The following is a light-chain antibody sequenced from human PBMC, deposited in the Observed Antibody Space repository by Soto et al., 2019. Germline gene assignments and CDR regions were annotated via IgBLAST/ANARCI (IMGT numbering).Light chain of an antibody. Sequence: DILMTQSPSTLSASVGDRVTITCRASQSVSTWLAWYQQKPGKAPQVLISMASTLESGVPSRFSGSGSGTEFTLTISSLQPDDFATYYCQQYNSHSPWTFGQGTKVEIK. J-gene: IGKJ1*01. V-gene: IGKV1-5*03. CDR3: QQYNSHSPWT. CDR1: QSVSTW. CDR2: MAS.